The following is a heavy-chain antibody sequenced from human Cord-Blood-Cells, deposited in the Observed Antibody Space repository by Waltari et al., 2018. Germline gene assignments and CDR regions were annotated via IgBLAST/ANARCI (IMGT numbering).Heavy chain of an antibody. D-gene: IGHD3-9*01. V-gene: IGHV3-30*04. J-gene: IGHJ4*02. CDR1: GFTSSSYA. CDR2: ISYDGSNK. Sequence: QVQLVESGGGVVQPGRSLRLSCAASGFTSSSYAMPWVRQAPGKGLEWVAVISYDGSNKYYADSVKGRFTISRDNSKNTLYLQMNSLRAEDTAVYYCARDDFLLGFDYWGQGTLVTVSS. CDR3: ARDDFLLGFDY.